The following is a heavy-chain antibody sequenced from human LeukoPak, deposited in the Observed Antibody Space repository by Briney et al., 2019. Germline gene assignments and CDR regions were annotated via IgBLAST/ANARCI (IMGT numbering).Heavy chain of an antibody. CDR1: GYTFTGYY. V-gene: IGHV1-69*13. J-gene: IGHJ4*02. CDR3: ARLTGSGSRY. CDR2: IIPIFGTA. Sequence: ASVKVSCKASGYTFTGYYMHWVRQAPGQGLEWMGGIIPIFGTANYAQKFQGRVTITADESTSTAYMELSSLRSEDTAVYYCARLTGSGSRYWGQGTLVTVSS. D-gene: IGHD3-10*01.